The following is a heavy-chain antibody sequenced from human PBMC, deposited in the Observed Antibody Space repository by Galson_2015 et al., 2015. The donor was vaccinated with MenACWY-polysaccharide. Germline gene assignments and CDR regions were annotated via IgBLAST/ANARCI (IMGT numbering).Heavy chain of an antibody. CDR1: GFTFSLYN. J-gene: IGHJ4*02. CDR3: ARAGLVDLDY. D-gene: IGHD6-19*01. Sequence: SLRLSCAASGFTFSLYNMHWVRQAPGKGLEWVSYISSSSTTIYYADSVKDRFTISRDNAKNSLHLQMNSLRAEDTAVYYCARAGLVDLDYWGQGTLVTVSS. V-gene: IGHV3-48*01. CDR2: ISSSSTTI.